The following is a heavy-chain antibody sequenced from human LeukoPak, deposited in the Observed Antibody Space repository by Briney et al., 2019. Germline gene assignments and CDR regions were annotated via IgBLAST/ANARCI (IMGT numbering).Heavy chain of an antibody. CDR3: AKRYCTSTSCPYYYYFGLDV. CDR2: ISSSGITI. CDR1: GFTFSSYE. D-gene: IGHD2-2*01. Sequence: GGSLRLSCAASGFTFSSYEMNWVRQAPGKGLEWVSYISSSGITIYYADSVKGRFTISRDNAKNSLYLQMNSLRAEDTAVYYCAKRYCTSTSCPYYYYFGLDVWGQGTTVTVSS. V-gene: IGHV3-48*03. J-gene: IGHJ6*02.